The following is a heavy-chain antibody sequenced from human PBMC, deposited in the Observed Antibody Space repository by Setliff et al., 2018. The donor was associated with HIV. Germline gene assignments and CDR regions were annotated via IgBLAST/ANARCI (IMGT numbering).Heavy chain of an antibody. D-gene: IGHD1-26*01. J-gene: IGHJ4*02. CDR1: GFTFSNAW. V-gene: IGHV3-15*01. Sequence: PGGSLRLSCAAAGFTFSNAWMTWVRQAPGKGREWVARIRNKKNGGTTYYAAPVAGRFTISRYDSKHTLSLQMNSLKTEDTDIYYCTTDLGSGRFSWNNNWGQGTLVTVSS. CDR3: TTDLGSGRFSWNNN. CDR2: IRNKKNGGTT.